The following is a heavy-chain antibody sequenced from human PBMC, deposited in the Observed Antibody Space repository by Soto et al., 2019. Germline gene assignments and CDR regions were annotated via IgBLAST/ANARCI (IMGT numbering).Heavy chain of an antibody. CDR3: ARTQGIAAAGKCWFDP. J-gene: IGHJ5*02. Sequence: ESGPTLVNPTHTLTLTCTFSGFSLSTSGMCVSWIRQPPGKALDWLALIDWDDDKYYSTSLKTRLTISKDTSKNQVVLTMTNMDAVEAAEYYCARTQGIAAAGKCWFDPWGQGTLVTVSS. CDR1: GFSLSTSGMC. D-gene: IGHD6-13*01. CDR2: IDWDDDK. V-gene: IGHV2-70*01.